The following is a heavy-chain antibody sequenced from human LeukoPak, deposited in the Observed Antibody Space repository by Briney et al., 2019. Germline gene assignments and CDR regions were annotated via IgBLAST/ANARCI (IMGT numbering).Heavy chain of an antibody. Sequence: GGSLRLSCAASGFTFSNAWMSWVRQAPGKGLEWVGRIKSKTDGETTDYAAPVKGRFTISRDNSKNTLYLQMNSLRDEDTAVYHCAKIVAPAAPIDGFDIWGQGTMVTVSS. V-gene: IGHV3-15*01. CDR3: AKIVAPAAPIDGFDI. CDR1: GFTFSNAW. D-gene: IGHD2-2*01. CDR2: IKSKTDGETT. J-gene: IGHJ3*02.